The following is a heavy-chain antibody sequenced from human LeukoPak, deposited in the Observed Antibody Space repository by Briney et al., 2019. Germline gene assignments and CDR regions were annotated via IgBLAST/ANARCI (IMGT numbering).Heavy chain of an antibody. Sequence: SETLSLTCTVSGGSISSSDYYWGWIRQPPGKGLEWIASIYYSGTTHYNPSHQSRVTMSVDTSKNQFSLKLSSVTAADTAVYYCARGVAVAGAFDYWGQGTLVTVSS. J-gene: IGHJ4*02. D-gene: IGHD6-19*01. CDR2: IYYSGTT. V-gene: IGHV4-39*07. CDR3: ARGVAVAGAFDY. CDR1: GGSISSSDYY.